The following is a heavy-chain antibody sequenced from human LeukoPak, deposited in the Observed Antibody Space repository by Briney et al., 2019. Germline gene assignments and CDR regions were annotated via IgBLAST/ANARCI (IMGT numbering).Heavy chain of an antibody. CDR2: ISSDGSNA. Sequence: GGSLRLSCAASGFTFSSYGMHWVRQAPGKGLEWVAVISSDGSNAYYADSVKGRFTMSRDNSKNTLFVQMNSLRVEDTAVYYRAKDLSGRKGPFDYWGQGTLVTVSS. CDR3: AKDLSGRKGPFDY. J-gene: IGHJ4*02. D-gene: IGHD3-10*01. V-gene: IGHV3-30*18. CDR1: GFTFSSYG.